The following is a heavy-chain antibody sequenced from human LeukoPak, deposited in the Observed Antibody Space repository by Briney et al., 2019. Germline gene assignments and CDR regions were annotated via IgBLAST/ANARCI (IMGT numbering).Heavy chain of an antibody. D-gene: IGHD6-13*01. CDR1: GYTFNTYG. J-gene: IGHJ4*02. Sequence: GASVKVSCKASGYTFNTYGIDWVRQAPGQGLEWMGWISAYNGNTNYAQKFQGRVSMTTDTSTSTAYMELRRLTSDDTAVHYCARIESSTWYGGDHYWGQGTLVTVSS. V-gene: IGHV1-18*01. CDR2: ISAYNGNT. CDR3: ARIESSTWYGGDHY.